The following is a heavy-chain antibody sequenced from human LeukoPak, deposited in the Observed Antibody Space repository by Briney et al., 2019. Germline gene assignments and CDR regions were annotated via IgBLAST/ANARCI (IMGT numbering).Heavy chain of an antibody. J-gene: IGHJ4*02. CDR2: IKQDGSEK. CDR3: AKVLSRPWELRRNYFDY. V-gene: IGHV3-7*03. Sequence: GGSLRLSCAASGFTFSSYWMSWVRQAPGKGLEWVANIKQDGSEKYYVDSVKGRFTISRDNAKNTLYLQMNSLRAEDTAVYYCAKVLSRPWELRRNYFDYWGQGTLVTVSS. D-gene: IGHD1-26*01. CDR1: GFTFSSYW.